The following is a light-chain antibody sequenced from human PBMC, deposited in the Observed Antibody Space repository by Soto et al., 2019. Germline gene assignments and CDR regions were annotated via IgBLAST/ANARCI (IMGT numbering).Light chain of an antibody. Sequence: DIQMTPSPSSLSASVGDRVTITCRASQSISSYLNWYQQKPGKAPKLLIYAASNLQSGVPSRFSGSGSGTEFALTISSLQPEDFASYYCQQYNSYSCGQGTKVDIK. J-gene: IGKJ1*01. CDR1: QSISSY. V-gene: IGKV1-39*01. CDR3: QQYNSYS. CDR2: AAS.